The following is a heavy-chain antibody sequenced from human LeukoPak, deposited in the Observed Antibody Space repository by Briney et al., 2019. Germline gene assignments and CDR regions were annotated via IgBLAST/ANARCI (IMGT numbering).Heavy chain of an antibody. CDR3: ARAVYCSGGGCFWYFDL. CDR2: ISSSSRFI. D-gene: IGHD2-15*01. CDR1: GFTFSSYS. Sequence: AGGSLGLSCAASGFTFSSYSMNWVRRAPGKGLEWVSLISSSSRFIYYGDSVKGRFTISRDNAKKSLYLQMNSLRAEDTAVYYCARAVYCSGGGCFWYFDLWGRGTLVTVSS. V-gene: IGHV3-21*01. J-gene: IGHJ2*01.